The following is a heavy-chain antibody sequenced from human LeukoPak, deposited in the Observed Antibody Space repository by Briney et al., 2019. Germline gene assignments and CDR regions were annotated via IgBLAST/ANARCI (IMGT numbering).Heavy chain of an antibody. D-gene: IGHD3-16*01. CDR2: IYYSGST. V-gene: IGHV4-59*12. CDR1: GGSISSYY. Sequence: KSSETLSLTCTVSGGSISSYYWSWIRQPPGKGLEWIGYIYYSGSTNYNPSLKSRVTISVDTSKNQFSLKLSSVTAADTAVYYCARRTGAYYYYYYGMDVWGQGTTVTVSS. CDR3: ARRTGAYYYYYYGMDV. J-gene: IGHJ6*02.